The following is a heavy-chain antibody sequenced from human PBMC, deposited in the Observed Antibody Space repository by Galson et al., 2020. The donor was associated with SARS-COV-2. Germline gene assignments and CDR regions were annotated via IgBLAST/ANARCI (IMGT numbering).Heavy chain of an antibody. CDR2: ISHSGGT. V-gene: IGHV4-30-2*01. CDR3: ARLHYGEYAPEAFDI. D-gene: IGHD4-17*01. Sequence: SETLYLTCAVSGTSISGGYYSWNWIRQPPGKGLEWIGYISHSGGTYYNPSLKSRVTISGDRSKNQFSLRLSSVTAADAAVYFCARLHYGEYAPEAFDIWGPGTRVTVAS. J-gene: IGHJ3*02. CDR1: GTSISGGYYS.